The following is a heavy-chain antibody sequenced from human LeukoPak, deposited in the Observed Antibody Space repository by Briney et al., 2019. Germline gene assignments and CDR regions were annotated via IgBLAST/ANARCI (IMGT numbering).Heavy chain of an antibody. J-gene: IGHJ4*02. Sequence: GESLKISCRGSGYSFTTYWIGWVRQMPGKGLEWIGIIYPGDSGTRYSPSFQGQVTMSADKSINTAYLQWSSLKASATAMYYCARRQGCSSTSCPPDSWGQGTLVTVSS. CDR3: ARRQGCSSTSCPPDS. CDR2: IYPGDSGT. CDR1: GYSFTTYW. V-gene: IGHV5-51*01. D-gene: IGHD2-2*01.